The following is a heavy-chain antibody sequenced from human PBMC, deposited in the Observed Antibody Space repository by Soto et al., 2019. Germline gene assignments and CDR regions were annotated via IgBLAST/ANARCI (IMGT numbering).Heavy chain of an antibody. J-gene: IGHJ5*02. V-gene: IGHV3-23*01. Sequence: GGSLRLSCAASGFTFSSYAMSWVRQAPGKGLEWVSAISGSGGSTYYADSVKGRFTISRDNSKNTLYLQMNSLRAEDTAVYYCAKDMNTVTPHHNWFDPWGQGTLVTVSS. CDR3: AKDMNTVTPHHNWFDP. CDR2: ISGSGGST. CDR1: GFTFSSYA. D-gene: IGHD4-17*01.